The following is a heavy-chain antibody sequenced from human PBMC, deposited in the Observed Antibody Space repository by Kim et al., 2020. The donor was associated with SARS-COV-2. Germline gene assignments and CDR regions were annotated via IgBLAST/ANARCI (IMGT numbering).Heavy chain of an antibody. CDR2: INPSGGST. CDR3: ARDSGAGTLDY. CDR1: GYTFTSYY. Sequence: ASVKVSCKASGYTFTSYYIHWVRQAPGQGLEWMGIINPSGGSTSYAQKFQGRVTMTRDTSTSTVYMELSSLRSEDTAVYYCARDSGAGTLDYWGQGTLVTVSS. V-gene: IGHV1-46*01. J-gene: IGHJ4*02. D-gene: IGHD6-13*01.